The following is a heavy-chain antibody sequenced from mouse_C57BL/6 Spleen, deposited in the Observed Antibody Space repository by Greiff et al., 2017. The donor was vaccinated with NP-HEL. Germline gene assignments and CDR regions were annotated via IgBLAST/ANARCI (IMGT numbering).Heavy chain of an antibody. Sequence: QVHVKQPGAELVKPGASVKLSCKASGYTFTSYWMQWVKQRPGQGLEWIGEIDPSDSYTNYNQKFKGKATLTVDTSSSTAYMQLSSLTSEDSAVYYCARRDHYYGSSLYYFDYWGQGTTLTVSS. CDR3: ARRDHYYGSSLYYFDY. J-gene: IGHJ2*01. CDR2: IDPSDSYT. D-gene: IGHD1-1*01. V-gene: IGHV1-50*01. CDR1: GYTFTSYW.